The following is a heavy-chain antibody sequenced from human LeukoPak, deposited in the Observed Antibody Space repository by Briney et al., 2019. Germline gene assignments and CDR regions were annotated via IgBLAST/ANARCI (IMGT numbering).Heavy chain of an antibody. CDR1: GFTFSSYS. J-gene: IGHJ4*02. CDR2: ISSSSSYM. CDR3: AREKGGDIVATDFDY. Sequence: GGSLRLSCAASGFTFSSYSMNWVRQAPGKGLEWVSSISSSSSYMYYADSVKGRFTISRDNAKNSLYLQMNSLRAEDAAVYYCAREKGGDIVATDFDYWGQGTLVTVSS. D-gene: IGHD5-12*01. V-gene: IGHV3-21*01.